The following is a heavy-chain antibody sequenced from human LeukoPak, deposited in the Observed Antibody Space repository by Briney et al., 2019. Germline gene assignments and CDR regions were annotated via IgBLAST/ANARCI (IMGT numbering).Heavy chain of an antibody. Sequence: ASETLSLTCTVSGYSISSGYYWGRIRQPPGKGLEWIGSIYHSGSTYYNPSLKSRVTISVDTSKNQFSLKLSSVTAADTAVYYCARDALYCTNGVCYWGNDYWGQGTLVTVSS. J-gene: IGHJ4*02. CDR1: GYSISSGYY. D-gene: IGHD2-8*01. CDR3: ARDALYCTNGVCYWGNDY. V-gene: IGHV4-38-2*02. CDR2: IYHSGST.